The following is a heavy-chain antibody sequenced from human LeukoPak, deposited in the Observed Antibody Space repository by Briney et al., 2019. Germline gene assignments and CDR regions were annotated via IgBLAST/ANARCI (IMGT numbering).Heavy chain of an antibody. Sequence: GGSLRLSCAASGFTFSSYSMNWVRQAPGKGLEWVSSISSSSSYIYYADSVKGRFTISRDNAKNSLYLQMNSLRAEDTAVYYCAREGAAERDLSSGWYPFDYWGQGTLVTVSS. V-gene: IGHV3-21*01. CDR3: AREGAAERDLSSGWYPFDY. D-gene: IGHD6-19*01. CDR2: ISSSSSYI. J-gene: IGHJ4*02. CDR1: GFTFSSYS.